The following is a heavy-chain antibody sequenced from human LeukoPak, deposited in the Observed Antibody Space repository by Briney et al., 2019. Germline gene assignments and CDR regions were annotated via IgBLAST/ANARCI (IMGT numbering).Heavy chain of an antibody. V-gene: IGHV1-2*06. CDR2: INPNSGGT. J-gene: IGHJ3*02. CDR1: GYTFTGYY. CDR3: ARIIVATGAFDI. D-gene: IGHD5-12*01. Sequence: ASVKVSCKASGYTFTGYYMHWVRQAPGQGLEWMGRINPNSGGTNYAQKFQGRVTMTRDTSISTAYMELSRLRSDDTAVYYCARIIVATGAFDIWGQGTMVTVSS.